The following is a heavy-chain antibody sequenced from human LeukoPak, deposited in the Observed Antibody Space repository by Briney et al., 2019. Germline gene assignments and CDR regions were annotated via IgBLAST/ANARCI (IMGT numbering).Heavy chain of an antibody. CDR1: GFTFSKYE. CDR2: ISGSCSTI. V-gene: IGHV3-48*03. J-gene: IGHJ4*02. CDR3: GRVRSAYSRENYFDY. D-gene: IGHD5-18*01. Sequence: GGSLRLSCAASGFTFSKYETNWVRQAPGKGLEWVSDISGSCSTIYYADSVKGLFTISRDNAKDSLYMKMNSLRAEDTVVYYCGRVRSAYSRENYFDYWGKGTLVTVSS.